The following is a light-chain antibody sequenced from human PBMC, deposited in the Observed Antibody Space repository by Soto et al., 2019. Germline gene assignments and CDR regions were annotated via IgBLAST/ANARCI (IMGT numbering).Light chain of an antibody. CDR1: QGISSY. CDR3: QQYYSYPLT. Sequence: AIRMTQSPSSLSASTGDRVTITCRASQGISSYLAWYQQKPGKAPKLLIYAASTLQSGAPSRFSGCGSGTDFTLTISCLQSEDFATYYCQQYYSYPLTFGGGTKVDNK. J-gene: IGKJ4*01. V-gene: IGKV1-8*01. CDR2: AAS.